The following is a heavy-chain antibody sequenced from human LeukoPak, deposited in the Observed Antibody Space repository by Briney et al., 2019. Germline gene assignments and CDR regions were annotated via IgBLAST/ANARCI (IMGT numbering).Heavy chain of an antibody. Sequence: ASVKVSCKASGYIFTGYYMHWVRQAPGQGLEWMGWINPNSGGTNYAQKFQGRVTMTRDTSISTAYMELTRLTSDDTAVYYCARESSLNYWGQGTLVTVSS. J-gene: IGHJ4*02. CDR3: ARESSLNY. CDR2: INPNSGGT. V-gene: IGHV1-2*02. CDR1: GYIFTGYY.